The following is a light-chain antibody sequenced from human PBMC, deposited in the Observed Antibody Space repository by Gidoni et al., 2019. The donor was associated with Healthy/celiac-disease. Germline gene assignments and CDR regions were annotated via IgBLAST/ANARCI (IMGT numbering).Light chain of an antibody. CDR2: DAS. CDR1: QDISNY. J-gene: IGKJ5*01. V-gene: IGKV1-33*01. Sequence: DIQMTQSPSSLSASVGDRVTITCQASQDISNYLNWYQQKPGKAPKLLIYDASNLETGVPSRFIGSGSGTDFTFTISSLQPEDIATYYCQQYDNLPITFXHXTRLEI. CDR3: QQYDNLPIT.